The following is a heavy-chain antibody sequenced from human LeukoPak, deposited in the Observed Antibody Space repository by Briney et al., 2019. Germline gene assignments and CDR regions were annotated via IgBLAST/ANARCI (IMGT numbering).Heavy chain of an antibody. V-gene: IGHV1-69*04. CDR3: ARDYPSVY. CDR2: IIPILGIA. Sequence: GASVKVSCKASGGTFSSYAISWVRQAPGQELEWMGRIIPILGIANYAQKFQGRVTITADKSTSTAYMELSSLRSEDTAVYYCARDYPSVYWGQGTLVTVSS. CDR1: GGTFSSYA. J-gene: IGHJ4*02. D-gene: IGHD2-2*01.